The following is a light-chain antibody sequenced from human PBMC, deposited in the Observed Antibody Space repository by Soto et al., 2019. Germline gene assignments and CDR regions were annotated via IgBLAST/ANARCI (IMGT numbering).Light chain of an antibody. V-gene: IGLV1-44*01. CDR3: AAWDVSLVV. J-gene: IGLJ2*01. Sequence: QSVLTQPPSASGTPGQRGTISCSGSSSNIGTNTVIWYQQLPGAAPKLLIYSDKQRPSGVPDRFSGSKSGTSASLAISGLQSEDEADYYCAAWDVSLVVFGGGTKLTVL. CDR2: SDK. CDR1: SSNIGTNT.